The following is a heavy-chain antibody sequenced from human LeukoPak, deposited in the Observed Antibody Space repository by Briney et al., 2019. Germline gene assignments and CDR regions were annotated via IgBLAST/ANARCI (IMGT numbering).Heavy chain of an antibody. CDR2: INHSGSS. CDR1: GGSFSGYY. J-gene: IGHJ6*03. V-gene: IGHV4-34*01. CDR3: ARGRGYCTNGICLYYYYDYLDV. Sequence: PSETLSLTCAVYGGSFSGYYWSWIRQPSGKGLEWIGEINHSGSSNYNPSLKSRVTISVDTSKNQFSLKLSSVTAAETAVYYCARGRGYCTNGICLYYYYDYLDVWGKGTTVTVSS. D-gene: IGHD2-8*01.